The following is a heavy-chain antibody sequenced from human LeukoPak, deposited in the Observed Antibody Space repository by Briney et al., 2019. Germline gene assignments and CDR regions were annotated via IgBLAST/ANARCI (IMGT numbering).Heavy chain of an antibody. D-gene: IGHD3-3*01. CDR3: ARDLSIFGVVFDP. J-gene: IGHJ5*02. Sequence: PGGSLRLSCAASGFTFSSYSMNWVRQAPGKGLEWVSSISSSSSYIYYADSVKGRFTISRDNAKNSLYLQMNSLGAEDTAVYYCARDLSIFGVVFDPWGQGTLVTVSS. V-gene: IGHV3-21*01. CDR2: ISSSSSYI. CDR1: GFTFSSYS.